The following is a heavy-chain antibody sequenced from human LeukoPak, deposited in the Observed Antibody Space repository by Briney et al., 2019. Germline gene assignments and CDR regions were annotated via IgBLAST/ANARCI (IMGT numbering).Heavy chain of an antibody. CDR3: AKSDPLMTAAGIFDY. D-gene: IGHD6-25*01. CDR2: ISGSTGST. V-gene: IGHV3-23*01. Sequence: PGGSLRLSCAASGFRFSTYAMSWVRQAPGKGLEWISGISGSTGSTYYADSGKGRFTISRDNSKNTLYLQMNTLRAEDTAVYYCAKSDPLMTAAGIFDYWGQGTLVTVSS. J-gene: IGHJ4*02. CDR1: GFRFSTYA.